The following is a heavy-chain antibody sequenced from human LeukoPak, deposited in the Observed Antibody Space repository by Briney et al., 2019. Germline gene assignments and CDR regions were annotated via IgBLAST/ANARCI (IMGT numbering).Heavy chain of an antibody. D-gene: IGHD2-2*01. CDR2: IYSTGST. CDR3: AVGPTAVSVNY. V-gene: IGHV4-59*01. J-gene: IGHJ4*02. CDR1: GGSISTYY. Sequence: ASETLSLTCTVSGGSISTYYWSWIRQPPGKGLEWIAYIYSTGSTNYNPSLKSRVTMSLDTSKNQFSLKLSSVTAADTAVYYCAVGPTAVSVNYWGQGTLVTVSS.